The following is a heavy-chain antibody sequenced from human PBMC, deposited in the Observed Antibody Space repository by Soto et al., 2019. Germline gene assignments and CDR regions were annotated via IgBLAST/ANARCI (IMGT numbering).Heavy chain of an antibody. D-gene: IGHD3-3*01. V-gene: IGHV3-11*01. CDR2: ISSSGSTI. CDR1: GFTFSDYY. CDR3: ARVRETYYDFWSGLTAAYYFDY. J-gene: IGHJ4*02. Sequence: TGGSLRLSCAASGFTFSDYYMSWIRQAPGKGLEWVSYISSSGSTIYYADSVKGRFTISRDNAKNSLYLQMNSLRAEDTAVYYCARVRETYYDFWSGLTAAYYFDYWGQGTLVTVSS.